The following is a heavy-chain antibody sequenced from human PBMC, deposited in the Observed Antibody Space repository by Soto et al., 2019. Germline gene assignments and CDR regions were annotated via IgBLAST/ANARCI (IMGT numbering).Heavy chain of an antibody. Sequence: SQTLSLTCAISGDSVSSNSAAWNWIRQSPSRGLGWRVRTYYSSKWNNGYAVAVKSLINIHPNTFTNQCSLQLNSVTPEDYAAYYCACVGGSGYDFDYWGQGTLVTVSS. J-gene: IGHJ4*02. CDR3: ACVGGSGYDFDY. CDR1: GDSVSSNSAA. D-gene: IGHD3-22*01. V-gene: IGHV6-1*01. CDR2: TYYSSKWNN.